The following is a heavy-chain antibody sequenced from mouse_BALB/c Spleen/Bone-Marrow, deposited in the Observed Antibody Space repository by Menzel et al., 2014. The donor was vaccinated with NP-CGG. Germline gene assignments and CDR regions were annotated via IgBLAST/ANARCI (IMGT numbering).Heavy chain of an antibody. Sequence: EVQLQQSGPELVKPGASVKISCKASGYSFTDYIMLWVKQSHGKSLEWIGNINPYYGSTSYNLKFKGKATLTVDKSSSTAYMQLNSLTSEDSAVCYCARYYGYYYAMDYWGQGTSVTVSS. D-gene: IGHD1-2*01. V-gene: IGHV1-39*01. CDR1: GYSFTDYI. CDR3: ARYYGYYYAMDY. J-gene: IGHJ4*01. CDR2: INPYYGST.